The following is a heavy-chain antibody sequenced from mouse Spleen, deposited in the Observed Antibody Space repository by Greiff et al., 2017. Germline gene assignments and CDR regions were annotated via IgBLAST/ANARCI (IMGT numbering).Heavy chain of an antibody. CDR3: ARMDYYGSWFAY. Sequence: QVQLKESGAELVKPGASVKMSCKASGYTFTTYPIEWMKQNHGKSLEWIGNFHPYNDDTKYNEKFKGKATLTVEKSSSTVYLELSRLTSDDSAVYYCARMDYYGSWFAYWGQGTLVTVSA. CDR1: GYTFTTYP. CDR2: FHPYNDDT. D-gene: IGHD1-2*01. V-gene: IGHV1-47*01. J-gene: IGHJ3*01.